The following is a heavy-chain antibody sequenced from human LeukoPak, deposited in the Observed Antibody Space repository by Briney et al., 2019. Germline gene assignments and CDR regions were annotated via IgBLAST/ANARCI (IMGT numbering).Heavy chain of an antibody. V-gene: IGHV3-23*01. CDR2: ISGRGDTT. CDR1: GFTFSSYS. Sequence: GGSLRLSCAASGFTFSSYSMNWVRQTPGKGLEWVSAISGRGDTTYYADSVKGRFTISRDNSNNTVHLQMNSLRAEDTAVYYCAKDWYCSGTSCQDAFDLWGQGTMVIVSS. J-gene: IGHJ3*01. D-gene: IGHD2-15*01. CDR3: AKDWYCSGTSCQDAFDL.